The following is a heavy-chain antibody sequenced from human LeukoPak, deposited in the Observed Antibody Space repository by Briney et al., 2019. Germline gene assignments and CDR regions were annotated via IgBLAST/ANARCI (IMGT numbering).Heavy chain of an antibody. CDR2: ISGSGGST. CDR3: AKDLAGELRFLEWLLLAKYFYGMDV. D-gene: IGHD3-3*01. Sequence: GGSLRLSCAASGFTFSSYAMSWVRQAPGKGLEWVSAISGSGGSTYYADSVKGRFTISRDNSKNTLSLQMNSLRAEDTAVYYCAKDLAGELRFLEWLLLAKYFYGMDVWGQGTTVTVSS. J-gene: IGHJ6*02. V-gene: IGHV3-23*01. CDR1: GFTFSSYA.